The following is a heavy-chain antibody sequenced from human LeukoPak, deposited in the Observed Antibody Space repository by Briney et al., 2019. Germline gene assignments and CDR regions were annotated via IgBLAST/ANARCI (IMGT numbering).Heavy chain of an antibody. V-gene: IGHV3-21*01. J-gene: IGHJ6*03. CDR1: GFTFSSYS. CDR2: ISSRSNYI. D-gene: IGHD3-10*01. Sequence: GGSLRLSCAASGFTFSSYSMNWVRQAPGKGVEGVSSISSRSNYIYYAHSVKGRLNISRDNDKNSLYLQMNSLRAEDTAVYYCARSRPPRTILWFGRHMDVWGKGTTVTVSS. CDR3: ARSRPPRTILWFGRHMDV.